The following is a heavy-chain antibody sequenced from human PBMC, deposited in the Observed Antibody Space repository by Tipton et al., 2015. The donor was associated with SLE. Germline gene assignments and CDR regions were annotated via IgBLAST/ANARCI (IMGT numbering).Heavy chain of an antibody. Sequence: SLTCSVYGGSMGTYYWSWIRQSSERGLEWIGHIYYGGTTNYNPSLESRVIMSVDTSSNQIFLTVESVTAADTGIYYCARQRNWDRRGALDVWGEGTVVTVSS. D-gene: IGHD7-27*01. CDR1: GGSMGTYY. V-gene: IGHV4-59*01. CDR3: ARQRNWDRRGALDV. J-gene: IGHJ3*01. CDR2: IYYGGTT.